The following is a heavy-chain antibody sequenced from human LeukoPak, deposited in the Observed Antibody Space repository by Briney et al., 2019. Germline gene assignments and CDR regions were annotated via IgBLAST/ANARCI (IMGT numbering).Heavy chain of an antibody. Sequence: SETLSLTCTVSGGSISSYYWSWIRQPPGKGLEWIGYIYYSGSTNYNPSLKSRVTISVDTSKNQFSLKLSSVTAADTAVYYCARVTYTNAWTWGQGTLGTVSS. CDR3: ARVTYTNAWT. J-gene: IGHJ5*02. V-gene: IGHV4-59*01. CDR2: IYYSGST. CDR1: GGSISSYY. D-gene: IGHD6-19*01.